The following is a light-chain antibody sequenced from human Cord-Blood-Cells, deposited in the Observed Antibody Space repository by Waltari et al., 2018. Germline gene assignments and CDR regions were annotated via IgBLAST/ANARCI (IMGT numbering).Light chain of an antibody. CDR3: QQYGSSPPYT. J-gene: IGKJ2*01. Sequence: EIVLTQSPVTLSLSPGDRATLSCRASQSVSSSYLAWYQQKPGQAPRLLIYGASSRATGIPDRFSGSGSGTDFTLTISRLEPEDFAVYYCQQYGSSPPYTFGQGTKLEIK. CDR2: GAS. CDR1: QSVSSSY. V-gene: IGKV3-20*01.